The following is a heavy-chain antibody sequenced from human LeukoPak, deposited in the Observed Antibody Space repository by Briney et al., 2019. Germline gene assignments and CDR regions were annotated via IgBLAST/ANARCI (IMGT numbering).Heavy chain of an antibody. J-gene: IGHJ3*02. CDR2: INGGGDAT. CDR3: AREYYDNSGGEDAFDI. D-gene: IGHD3-22*01. V-gene: IGHV3-23*01. CDR1: GFSFNNNA. Sequence: HPGGSLRLSCAASGFSFNNNAMRWVRQAPGKGLEWVSAINGGGDATEYADSVKGRFTISRDNSKKTLYLQMNSLRPEDTAMYYCAREYYDNSGGEDAFDIWGPGTMVTVSS.